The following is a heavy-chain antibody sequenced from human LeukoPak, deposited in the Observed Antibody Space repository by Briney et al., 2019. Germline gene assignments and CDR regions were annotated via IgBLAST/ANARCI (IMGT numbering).Heavy chain of an antibody. Sequence: SETLSLTCTVSGGSISSYYWSWIRQPPGKGLEWIGYIYYSGSTNYNPSLKSRVTISVDTSKNQFSLKLSSVTAADTAVYYCARGLAPDDYGEYYFDYWGQGTLVTVSS. CDR2: IYYSGST. CDR1: GGSISSYY. V-gene: IGHV4-59*01. CDR3: ARGLAPDDYGEYYFDY. D-gene: IGHD4-17*01. J-gene: IGHJ4*02.